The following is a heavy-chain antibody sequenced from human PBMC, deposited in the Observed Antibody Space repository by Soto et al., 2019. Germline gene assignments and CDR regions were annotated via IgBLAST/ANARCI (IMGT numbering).Heavy chain of an antibody. CDR2: IIPILGIA. V-gene: IGHV1-69*02. CDR1: GGTFSSST. D-gene: IGHD6-19*01. CDR3: ARGSGIAVAGTPMAFDY. Sequence: QVQLVQSGAEVKKPGSSVEVSCKASGGTFSSSTISWVRQAPGQGLEWMGRIIPILGIANYAQKFQGRVTITADKSTSTADMELSSLRSEDTAVYYCARGSGIAVAGTPMAFDYWGQGTLVTVSS. J-gene: IGHJ4*02.